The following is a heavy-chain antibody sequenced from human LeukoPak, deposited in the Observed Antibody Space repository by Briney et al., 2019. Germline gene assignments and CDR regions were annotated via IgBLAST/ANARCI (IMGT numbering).Heavy chain of an antibody. CDR3: TRDHPIEDMVRGVISDAFDI. V-gene: IGHV3-49*03. CDR2: IRSKAYGGTT. J-gene: IGHJ3*02. D-gene: IGHD3-10*01. CDR1: GFTFGDYA. Sequence: PGGSLRLSCTASGFTFGDYAMSWFRQAPGKGLEWVGFIRSKAYGGTTEYAASVKGRFTISRDDSKSIAYLQMNSLKTEDTAVYYCTRDHPIEDMVRGVISDAFDIWGQGTMVTVSS.